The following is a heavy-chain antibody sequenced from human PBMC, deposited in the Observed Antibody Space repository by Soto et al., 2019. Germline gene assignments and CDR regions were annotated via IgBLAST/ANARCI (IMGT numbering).Heavy chain of an antibody. V-gene: IGHV4-34*01. D-gene: IGHD3-10*01. CDR3: ARGHGPLLWFGELYYGMDV. Sequence: QVQLQQWGAGLLKPSETLSLTCAVYGGSFSGYYWSWIRQPPGKGLEWIGEINHSGSTNYNPSLKSRVTISVDTSKNQFSLKLSSVTAADTAVYYCARGHGPLLWFGELYYGMDVWGQGTTVTVSS. J-gene: IGHJ6*02. CDR1: GGSFSGYY. CDR2: INHSGST.